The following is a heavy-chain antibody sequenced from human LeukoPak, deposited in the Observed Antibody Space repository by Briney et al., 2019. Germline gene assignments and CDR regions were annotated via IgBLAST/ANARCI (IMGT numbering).Heavy chain of an antibody. CDR1: GGSFSGYY. V-gene: IGHV4-34*01. CDR3: ARGDRYCSSTSCYGKGWQYYYYGMDV. J-gene: IGHJ6*02. D-gene: IGHD2-2*01. CDR2: INHSGST. Sequence: PSETLSLTCAVYGGSFSGYYWSWIRQPPGKGLEWIGEINHSGSTNYNPSLKSRVTISVDTSKNQFSLKLSSVTAADTAVYYCARGDRYCSSTSCYGKGWQYYYYGMDVWGQGTTVTVSS.